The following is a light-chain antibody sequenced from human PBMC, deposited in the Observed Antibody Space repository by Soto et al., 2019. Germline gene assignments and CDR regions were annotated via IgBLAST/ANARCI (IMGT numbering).Light chain of an antibody. CDR3: SSYTTSSTFVF. CDR2: EVS. V-gene: IGLV2-14*01. Sequence: QSALTQPASVSGSPGQSITISCTGTSSDIGYYNYVSWYQQHPGKAPKLIIYEVSHRPPGVSDRFSGSKSGNTASLTISGLQPEDEADYYCSSYTTSSTFVFFGGGTKLTVL. CDR1: SSDIGYYNY. J-gene: IGLJ2*01.